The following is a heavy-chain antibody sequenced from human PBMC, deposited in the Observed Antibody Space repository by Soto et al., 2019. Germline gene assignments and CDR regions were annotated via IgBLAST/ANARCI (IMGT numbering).Heavy chain of an antibody. V-gene: IGHV5-51*01. CDR1: GYSFTSYW. J-gene: IGHJ6*02. Sequence: GESLKISCKGSGYSFTSYWIGWVRQMPGKGLEWMEIIYPGDSDTRYSPSFQGQVTISADKSISTAYLQWSSLKASDTAMCYCARHWDTAMVTKDYYYYGMDVWGQGTTVTVSS. CDR2: IYPGDSDT. CDR3: ARHWDTAMVTKDYYYYGMDV. D-gene: IGHD5-18*01.